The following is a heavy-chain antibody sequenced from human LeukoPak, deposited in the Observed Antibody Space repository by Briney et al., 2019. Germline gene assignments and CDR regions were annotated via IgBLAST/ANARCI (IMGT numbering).Heavy chain of an antibody. D-gene: IGHD3-22*01. CDR3: ARKTYYYDSSGPYGWFDP. J-gene: IGHJ5*02. CDR1: GVSISSSYSY. V-gene: IGHV4-39*07. CDR2: IYYSGST. Sequence: SETLSLTCTVSGVSISSSYSYWGWIRQPPGKGLEWIGSIYYSGSTYYNPPLKSRVTISVDTSKNQFSLKLSSVTAADTAVYYCARKTYYYDSSGPYGWFDPWGQGTLVTVSS.